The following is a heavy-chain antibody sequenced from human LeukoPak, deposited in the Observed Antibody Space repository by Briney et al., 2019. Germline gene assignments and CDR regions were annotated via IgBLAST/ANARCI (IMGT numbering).Heavy chain of an antibody. J-gene: IGHJ4*02. Sequence: PGGSLRLSHSPSGLTEFTKDVLDARQAPGKGLEWVSVLYSDGNTKYADSVQGRFTIPRDNSKNTLYLEMNSLSPDDTAVYYCATDVEPLAANTGPYWGQGTLVTVSS. CDR1: GLTEFTKD. V-gene: IGHV3-53*01. CDR3: ATDVEPLAANTGPY. D-gene: IGHD6-25*01. CDR2: LYSDGNT.